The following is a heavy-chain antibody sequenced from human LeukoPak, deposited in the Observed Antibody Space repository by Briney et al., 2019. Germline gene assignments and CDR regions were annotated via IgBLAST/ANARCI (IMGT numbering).Heavy chain of an antibody. CDR2: INQSGST. Sequence: SETLSLTCAVYGGSFSGYYWSWIRQPPGKGLEWIGEINQSGSTHYNPSLKSRVTISVDTSKNQFSLKLSSVTAADTAVYYCARTSPSPYYMDVWGKGTTVTISS. CDR3: ARTSPSPYYMDV. CDR1: GGSFSGYY. V-gene: IGHV4-34*01. J-gene: IGHJ6*03.